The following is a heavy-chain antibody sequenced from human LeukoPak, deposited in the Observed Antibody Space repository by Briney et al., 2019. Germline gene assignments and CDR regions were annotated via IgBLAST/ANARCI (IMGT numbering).Heavy chain of an antibody. D-gene: IGHD4-17*01. CDR3: ARVMTTVITFAKRSDYYFDY. J-gene: IGHJ4*02. CDR1: GGTFSSYA. V-gene: IGHV1-69*05. CDR2: IIPIFGTA. Sequence: GSSVKVSCKASGGTFSSYAISWVRQAPGQGLEWMGGIIPIFGTANYAQKFQGRVTITTDESTSTAYMELSSLRSEDTAVYYCARVMTTVITFAKRSDYYFDYWGQGTLVTVSS.